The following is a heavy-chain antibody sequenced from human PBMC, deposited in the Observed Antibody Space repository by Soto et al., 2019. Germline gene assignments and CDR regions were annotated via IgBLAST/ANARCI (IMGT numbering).Heavy chain of an antibody. D-gene: IGHD2-15*01. V-gene: IGHV4-34*01. CDR3: ARRGGNRLFTRPVDY. Sequence: SETLSLTCAVYGGSFSGYYWSWIRQPPGKGLEWIGEINHSGSTNYNPSLKSRVTISVDTSKNQFSLKLSSVTAADTAVYYCARRGGNRLFTRPVDYWGQGTLVTVSS. J-gene: IGHJ4*02. CDR1: GGSFSGYY. CDR2: INHSGST.